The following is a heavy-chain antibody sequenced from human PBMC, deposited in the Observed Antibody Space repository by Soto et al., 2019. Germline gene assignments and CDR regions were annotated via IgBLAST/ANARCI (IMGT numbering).Heavy chain of an antibody. V-gene: IGHV3-13*05. CDR3: ARTDRDFYGLDV. CDR1: GFTFRNYD. J-gene: IGHJ6*02. Sequence: EVQLVESGGGLVQPGGSLSLSCDASGFTFRNYDMHCVRQGTGKGLEWVSGISAAGDPDYADSVEGRFTISRENAKNSLFLQMNSLRVCDTAVYYCARTDRDFYGLDVWGQGTTVIVSS. CDR2: ISAAGDP.